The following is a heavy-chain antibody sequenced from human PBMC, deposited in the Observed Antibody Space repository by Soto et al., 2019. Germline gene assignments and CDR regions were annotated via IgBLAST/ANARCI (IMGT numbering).Heavy chain of an antibody. J-gene: IGHJ6*03. CDR2: TYYRSRWYN. Sequence: TLSLTCVISGDSVASSTAAWDWIRQSPSRGLEWLGRTYYRSRWYNDYAVSVRSRITVNADTSKNQFSLHLNSVTPEDTAAYYCAGTSSLQWYYMDVWDKGTTVTVSS. D-gene: IGHD1-7*01. CDR1: GDSVASSTAA. CDR3: AGTSSLQWYYMDV. V-gene: IGHV6-1*01.